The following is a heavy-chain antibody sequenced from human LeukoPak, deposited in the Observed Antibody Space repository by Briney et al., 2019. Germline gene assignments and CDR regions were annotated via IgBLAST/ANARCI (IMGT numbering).Heavy chain of an antibody. CDR2: VNHSGSA. CDR1: GASFNDYY. Sequence: PSETLSLTCAVYGASFNDYYWSWIRHSPTKGLEWIGEVNHSGSAEYNPSLKSRVTISADKSKNQFFLRLSPVAAADSGVYYCARERASNNHDNWFDPWGQGTLVTVSS. J-gene: IGHJ5*02. CDR3: ARERASNNHDNWFDP. V-gene: IGHV4-34*01.